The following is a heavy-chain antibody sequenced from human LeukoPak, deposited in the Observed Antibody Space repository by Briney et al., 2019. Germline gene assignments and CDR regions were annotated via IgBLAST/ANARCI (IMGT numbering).Heavy chain of an antibody. CDR3: ARDHNGSGSYYNGGLDY. Sequence: SETLSLTCTVSGYSISSGYYWGWIRQPPGKGLEWIGSIYHSGSTYYNPSLKSRVTISVDTSKNQFSLKLSSVTAADTAVYYCARDHNGSGSYYNGGLDYWGQGTLVTVSS. CDR2: IYHSGST. V-gene: IGHV4-38-2*02. D-gene: IGHD3-10*01. CDR1: GYSISSGYY. J-gene: IGHJ4*02.